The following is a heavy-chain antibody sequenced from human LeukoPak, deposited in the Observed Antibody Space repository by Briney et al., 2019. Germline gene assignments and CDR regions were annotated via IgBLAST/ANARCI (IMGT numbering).Heavy chain of an antibody. CDR2: ISAQHGQT. Sequence: ASVKVSCKTSGYSENSYGITWVRQVAGQGLEWRGWISAQHGQTEYAPNSQDRVTMTTDTYTNTAYMELRSLRSDDTAVYYCAGSLGYCTSNVCYLKYWGQGTLVTVSS. CDR1: GYSENSYG. D-gene: IGHD2-8*01. V-gene: IGHV1-18*01. CDR3: AGSLGYCTSNVCYLKY. J-gene: IGHJ4*02.